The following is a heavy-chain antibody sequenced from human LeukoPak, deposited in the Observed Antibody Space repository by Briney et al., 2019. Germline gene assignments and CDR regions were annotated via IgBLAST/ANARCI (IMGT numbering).Heavy chain of an antibody. J-gene: IGHJ4*02. V-gene: IGHV5-51*01. CDR3: ARHRKDIGFDS. Sequence: GESLKISCKGSGYSFSSYWIGWVRQMPGKGLEWMGIIYPDDPDTRYSPSFQGQVTISADRSISTAYLQWSSLKASDTAMYYCARHRKDIGFDSWGQGTLVTVSS. CDR1: GYSFSSYW. CDR2: IYPDDPDT. D-gene: IGHD2-15*01.